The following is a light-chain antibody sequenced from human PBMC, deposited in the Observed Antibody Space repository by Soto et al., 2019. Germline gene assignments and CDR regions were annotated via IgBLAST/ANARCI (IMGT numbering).Light chain of an antibody. CDR1: TSNIGAGYD. CDR2: ANS. CDR3: QSYDSSLTGDVV. V-gene: IGLV1-40*01. J-gene: IGLJ2*01. Sequence: QSVLTQSPSLSGAPGQRVTISCTGSTSNIGAGYDVHWYQQVPGTAPKLLVYANSLRPSGVPDRFSGSKSGTSASLAITGLQAEDESYFYCQSYDSSLTGDVVFGGGTKLTVL.